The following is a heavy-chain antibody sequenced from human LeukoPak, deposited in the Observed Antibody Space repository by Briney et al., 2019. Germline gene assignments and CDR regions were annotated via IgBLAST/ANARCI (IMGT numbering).Heavy chain of an antibody. V-gene: IGHV4-4*08. CDR3: ACYSSPGGWGVFDY. CDR1: GGSIRNYY. J-gene: IGHJ4*02. CDR2: IYNSGST. D-gene: IGHD2-2*02. Sequence: SETLSLTCTVPGGSIRNYYWSWIRQPPGKGLEWIGYIYNSGSTKYNPSLHSRVFISVDTSRSEYSLNLTSVTAADTAVYYCACYSSPGGWGVFDYWGQGALVTVSS.